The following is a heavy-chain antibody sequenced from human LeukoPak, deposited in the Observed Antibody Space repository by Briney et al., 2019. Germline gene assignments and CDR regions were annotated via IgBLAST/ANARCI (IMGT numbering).Heavy chain of an antibody. Sequence: GGSLRLSCAASGFTFSSYSMNWVRQAPGKGLEWVSSISSSSSYIYYADSVKGRFTISRDNAKNSLYLQMNSLRAEDTAVYYCARDLRLPAAYYYYMDVWGKGTTVTVSS. CDR1: GFTFSSYS. CDR2: ISSSSSYI. V-gene: IGHV3-21*01. J-gene: IGHJ6*03. D-gene: IGHD2-2*01. CDR3: ARDLRLPAAYYYYMDV.